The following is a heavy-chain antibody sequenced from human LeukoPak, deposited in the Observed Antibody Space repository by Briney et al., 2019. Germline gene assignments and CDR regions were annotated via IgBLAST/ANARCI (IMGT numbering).Heavy chain of an antibody. Sequence: PGGSLRLSCVASGFTFGSYGMHWVRQAPGKGLEWVAIIWYDGSNKYYADSVKGRFTISRDNSKNTLDLQMNSLRAEDTAVYYCATDLFGIGTTWANNDFWGQGTLVTVSA. D-gene: IGHD1-14*01. J-gene: IGHJ4*02. CDR3: ATDLFGIGTTWANNDF. CDR1: GFTFGSYG. V-gene: IGHV3-33*01. CDR2: IWYDGSNK.